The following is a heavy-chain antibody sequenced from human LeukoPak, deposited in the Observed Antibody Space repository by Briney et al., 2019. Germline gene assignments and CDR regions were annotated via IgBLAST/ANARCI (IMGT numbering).Heavy chain of an antibody. V-gene: IGHV3-15*01. Sequence: GGSLRLSCAASGFTFSNAWMSWVRQAPGKGLEWVGRIKSKTDGGATDYAAPVKGRFTISRDDSKNTLYLRMNSLKTEDTAVYYCTTEVLYHFWSAYRYFDYWGQGTLVTVSS. D-gene: IGHD3-3*01. CDR3: TTEVLYHFWSAYRYFDY. CDR2: IKSKTDGGAT. CDR1: GFTFSNAW. J-gene: IGHJ4*02.